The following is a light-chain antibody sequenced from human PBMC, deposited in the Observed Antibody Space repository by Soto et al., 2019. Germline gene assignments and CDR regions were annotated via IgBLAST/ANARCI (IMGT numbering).Light chain of an antibody. V-gene: IGLV3-25*03. Sequence: SYELTQPPSVSVSPGQTARVTCSGDALPKQYAYWYQQKPGQAPVLVIYKDSERPSGNPERFSGSSSGTTVTLTISGVQAEYEADYYCQSADSSGTYGVFGEGTKVTVL. CDR2: KDS. CDR3: QSADSSGTYGV. J-gene: IGLJ2*01. CDR1: ALPKQY.